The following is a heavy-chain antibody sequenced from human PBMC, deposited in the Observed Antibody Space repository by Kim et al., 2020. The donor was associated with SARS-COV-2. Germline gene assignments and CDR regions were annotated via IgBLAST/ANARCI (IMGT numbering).Heavy chain of an antibody. Sequence: GGSLRLSCAASGFTFSSYWMSWVRQAPGKGLEWVANIKQDGSEKYYVDSVKGRFTISRDNAKNSLYLQMNSLRAEDTAVYYCARDGGSGSYPHYYYYYGMDVWGQGTTVTVSS. D-gene: IGHD3-10*01. CDR2: IKQDGSEK. CDR1: GFTFSSYW. V-gene: IGHV3-7*03. CDR3: ARDGGSGSYPHYYYYYGMDV. J-gene: IGHJ6*02.